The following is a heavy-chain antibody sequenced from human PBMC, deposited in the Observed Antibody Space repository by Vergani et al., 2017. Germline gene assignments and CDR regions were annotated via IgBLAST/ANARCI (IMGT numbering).Heavy chain of an antibody. CDR2: IRTKRFTYTT. Sequence: EVQLVESGGDLVQPGRSLRLSCQTSGFNFGEYGVSWVRQAPGKGLEWVGRIRTKRFTYTTEYAASVKGRFAISRDDSRNSLYLQMNSLKTEDTAVYYCARLDGASSWIDYWGQGTLVTVSS. CDR3: ARLDGASSWIDY. V-gene: IGHV3-72*01. J-gene: IGHJ4*02. D-gene: IGHD6-13*01. CDR1: GFNFGEYG.